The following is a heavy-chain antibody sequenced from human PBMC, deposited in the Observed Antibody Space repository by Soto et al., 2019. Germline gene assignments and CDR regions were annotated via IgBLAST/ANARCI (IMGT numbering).Heavy chain of an antibody. CDR3: AKDTYGDYSFDF. Sequence: GGSLRLSCTASGFTFSSNAINWVRQAPGKGLEWVSSISGSGGSTYYADSVKGRFTISGDNSKSTLSLQMNSLRAEDTALYYCAKDTYGDYSFDFWGQGTQVTVS. V-gene: IGHV3-23*01. J-gene: IGHJ4*02. D-gene: IGHD4-17*01. CDR1: GFTFSSNA. CDR2: ISGSGGST.